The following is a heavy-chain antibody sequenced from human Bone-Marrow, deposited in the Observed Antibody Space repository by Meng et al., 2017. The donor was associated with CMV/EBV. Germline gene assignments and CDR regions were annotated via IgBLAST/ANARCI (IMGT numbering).Heavy chain of an antibody. CDR3: ARLIYYDFWSGYHYGMDV. Sequence: GESLKISCAASGFTFSDYYMSWIRQAPGKGLEWVSYISSSGSTIYYADSVKGRFTISRDNAKNSLYLQMNSLRAEDTAVYYCARLIYYDFWSGYHYGMDVWGQGTTVTVSS. D-gene: IGHD3-3*01. V-gene: IGHV3-11*04. J-gene: IGHJ6*02. CDR2: ISSSGSTI. CDR1: GFTFSDYY.